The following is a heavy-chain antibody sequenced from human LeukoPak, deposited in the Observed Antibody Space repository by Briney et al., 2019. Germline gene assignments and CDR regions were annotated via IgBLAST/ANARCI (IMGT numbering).Heavy chain of an antibody. J-gene: IGHJ4*02. CDR3: AKGLRFGELLYLDY. Sequence: GGSLRLSCAASGFTFSSYAMSWVRQAPGKGLEWVSAISGSGGSTYYADSVKGRFTISRDNSKNTLYLQMNSLRAEDTAVYYGAKGLRFGELLYLDYWGQGTLVTVSS. D-gene: IGHD3-10*01. V-gene: IGHV3-23*01. CDR2: ISGSGGST. CDR1: GFTFSSYA.